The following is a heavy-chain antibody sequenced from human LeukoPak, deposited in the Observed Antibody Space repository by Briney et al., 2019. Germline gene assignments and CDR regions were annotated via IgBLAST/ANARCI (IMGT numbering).Heavy chain of an antibody. CDR1: GFMFSNNW. J-gene: IGHJ4*02. CDR3: VININWSFGS. V-gene: IGHV3-7*01. D-gene: IGHD1-1*01. Sequence: PGGSLRLSCGASGFMFSNNWMSWVRQAPGKGLEWMVNIKPDGSNEYYADSVKGRFTISRDNAKNSLYLHMNSLRVEDTAIYYCVININWSFGSWGQGDVVIVSS. CDR2: IKPDGSNE.